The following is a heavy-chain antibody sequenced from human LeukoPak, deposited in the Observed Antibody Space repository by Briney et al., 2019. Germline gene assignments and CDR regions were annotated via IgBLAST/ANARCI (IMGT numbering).Heavy chain of an antibody. CDR3: AKDISSTSSTPFDP. J-gene: IGHJ5*02. CDR2: ISGSGTAT. Sequence: GGPLRLSCAASGFTSGFTFSSFAMSWVRQAPGKGLEWVSAISGSGTATHYAASVRGRFTVSRDNSKNTVYLEMNSLRAEDTAIYYCAKDISSTSSTPFDPWGQGTLVTVSS. V-gene: IGHV3-23*01. CDR1: GFTFSSFA. D-gene: IGHD3-3*02.